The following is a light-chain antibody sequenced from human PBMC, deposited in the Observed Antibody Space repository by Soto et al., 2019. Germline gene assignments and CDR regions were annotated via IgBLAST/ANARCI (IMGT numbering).Light chain of an antibody. CDR1: SSDVGGYNH. V-gene: IGLV2-11*01. CDR3: CSYAGSYTVI. CDR2: DVN. J-gene: IGLJ2*01. Sequence: QSALTQPRSVSGSPGQSVTISCTGTSSDVGGYNHVSWYQQHPGKAPKFMIYDVNKRPSGVPDRFSGSKSGNTASLTISGLQAEDEADYYCCSYAGSYTVIFGGGTKLTVL.